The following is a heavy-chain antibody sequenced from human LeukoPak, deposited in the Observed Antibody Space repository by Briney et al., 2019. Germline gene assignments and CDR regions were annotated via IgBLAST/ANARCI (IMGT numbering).Heavy chain of an antibody. CDR1: GDSISSGDYY. V-gene: IGHV4-61*02. Sequence: SQTLSLTCTVSGDSISSGDYYWSWIRQPAGKGLEWIGRISSSGSTNYNPSLKSRVTISVDTSKNQFSLKLSSVTAADTAVYYCARGDGSGYSYGQSLSPPDYYMDVWGKGTTVTVSS. CDR3: ARGDGSGYSYGQSLSPPDYYMDV. CDR2: ISSSGST. D-gene: IGHD5-18*01. J-gene: IGHJ6*03.